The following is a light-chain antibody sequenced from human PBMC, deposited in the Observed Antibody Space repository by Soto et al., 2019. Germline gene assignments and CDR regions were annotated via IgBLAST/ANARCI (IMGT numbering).Light chain of an antibody. CDR1: SGHSNYA. CDR3: QIWGTGMV. V-gene: IGLV4-69*01. J-gene: IGLJ3*02. CDR2: LNSDGSH. Sequence: QLVLTQSPSASASLGASVKLTCTLSSGHSNYAIAWHQQQPEKGPRFLMKLNSDGSHNKGDGIPDRFSGSSSGAERYLTISSLQSEAEADYYCQIWGTGMVFGGGTKLTVL.